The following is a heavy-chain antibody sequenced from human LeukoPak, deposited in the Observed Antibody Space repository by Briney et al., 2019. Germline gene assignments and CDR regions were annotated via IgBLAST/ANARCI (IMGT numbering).Heavy chain of an antibody. CDR3: ARDYYHGFSTYRP. J-gene: IGHJ5*02. Sequence: SETLSLTCTVSGASISTGDNYYSWIRQPPGKGLEWIGYVYNTGGTHYNPSLKSRVTISVDRSMNQFSLELTSVTAADTAVYYCARDYYHGFSTYRPWGQGTLVTVSS. D-gene: IGHD3-10*01. CDR1: GASISTGDNY. CDR2: VYNTGGT. V-gene: IGHV4-30-4*08.